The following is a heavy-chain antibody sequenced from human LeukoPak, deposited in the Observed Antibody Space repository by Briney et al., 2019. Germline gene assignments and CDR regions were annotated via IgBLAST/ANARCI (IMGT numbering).Heavy chain of an antibody. D-gene: IGHD1-7*01. CDR2: ISGSGGST. CDR1: GFTFSSYA. Sequence: GRSLRLSCAASGFTFSSYAMSWVRQAPGKGLEWVSAISGSGGSTYYADSVKGRFTISRDNSKNTLYLQMNSLRAEDTAVYYCASRPNWNYAYFDYWGQGTLVTVSS. V-gene: IGHV3-23*01. J-gene: IGHJ4*02. CDR3: ASRPNWNYAYFDY.